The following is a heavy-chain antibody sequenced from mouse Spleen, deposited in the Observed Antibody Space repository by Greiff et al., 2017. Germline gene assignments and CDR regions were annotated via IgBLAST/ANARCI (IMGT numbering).Heavy chain of an antibody. CDR1: GFTFSDYG. Sequence: VQLKESGGGLVKPGGSLKLSCAASGFTFSDYGMAWVRQAPGKGPEWVAFISNLAYSIYYADTVTGRFTISRENAKNTLYLEMSSLRSEDTAMYYCARHGDYDDGNYFDYWGQGTTLTVSS. V-gene: IGHV5-15*01. CDR3: ARHGDYDDGNYFDY. J-gene: IGHJ2*01. CDR2: ISNLAYSI. D-gene: IGHD2-4*01.